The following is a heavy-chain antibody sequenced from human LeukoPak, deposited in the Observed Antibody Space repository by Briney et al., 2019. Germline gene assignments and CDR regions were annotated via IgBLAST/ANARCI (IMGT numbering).Heavy chain of an antibody. D-gene: IGHD2-2*01. J-gene: IGHJ4*02. CDR1: GFTFSSYS. CDR3: ARYSAYCSSTSCYGPSDY. V-gene: IGHV3-21*01. Sequence: GGSLRLSCAASGFTFSSYSMNWVRQAPGKGLEWVSSISSGSIYIYYEDSVKGRFTISRDNAKNSLYLQMNSLRAEDTAVYYCARYSAYCSSTSCYGPSDYWGQGTLVTVSS. CDR2: ISSGSIYI.